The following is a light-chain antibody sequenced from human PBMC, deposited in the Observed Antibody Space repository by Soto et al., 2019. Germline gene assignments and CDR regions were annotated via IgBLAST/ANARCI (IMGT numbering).Light chain of an antibody. CDR2: WAS. V-gene: IGKV4-1*01. Sequence: DIVMTQSPDSLAVSLGERATITCRSSQSVLTTDSNNKNYLAWYQHKSGQPPRLLIYWASTRESGVPDRFSGSGSGTEFTLTISSLQAEDEAVYYCQQYYSAPLTFGGGTKVEI. CDR3: QQYYSAPLT. CDR1: QSVLTTDSNNKNY. J-gene: IGKJ4*01.